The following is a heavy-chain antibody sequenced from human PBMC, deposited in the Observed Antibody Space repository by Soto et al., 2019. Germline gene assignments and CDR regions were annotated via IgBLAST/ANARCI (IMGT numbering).Heavy chain of an antibody. CDR2: ISGSGGDT. CDR3: AKFLGASRSGFYYGSFDY. CDR1: GFIFSSYA. V-gene: IGHV3-23*01. D-gene: IGHD3-22*01. Sequence: GGSLRLSCAASGFIFSSYAMNWVRQAPGKGLEWVSAISGSGGDTYYADSVKGRFTISRDNSKNPLYLQISSLRAEDTAVYYCAKFLGASRSGFYYGSFDYWGQGTQVTVSS. J-gene: IGHJ4*02.